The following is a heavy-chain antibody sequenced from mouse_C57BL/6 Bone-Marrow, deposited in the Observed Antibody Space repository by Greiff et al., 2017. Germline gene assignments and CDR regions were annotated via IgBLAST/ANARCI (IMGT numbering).Heavy chain of an antibody. CDR1: GFTFSSYA. D-gene: IGHD1-1*01. J-gene: IGHJ3*01. V-gene: IGHV5-9-1*02. CDR3: TRDRLRSAWFAY. CDR2: ISSGGDYI. Sequence: EVKLVESGEGLVKPGGSLKLSCAASGFTFSSYAMSWVRQTPEKRLEWVAYISSGGDYIYYADTVKGRFTISRDNARNTLYLQMSSLKSEDTAMYYCTRDRLRSAWFAYWGQGTLVTVSA.